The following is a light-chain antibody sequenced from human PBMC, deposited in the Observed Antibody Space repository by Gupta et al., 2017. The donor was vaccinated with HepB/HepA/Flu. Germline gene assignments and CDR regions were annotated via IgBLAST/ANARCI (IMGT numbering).Light chain of an antibody. Sequence: HSALTQPASVSGSPGLSITVSCTAISSNVGGNNYFDWYQQNPGKGPKLLISDVSNRPSGGSNRCSASTSGNTASLPTSGLQAEDEADDYCFSYTSSSTGYVFGTGTKLTVL. J-gene: IGLJ1*01. CDR2: DVS. V-gene: IGLV2-14*01. CDR1: SSNVGGNNY. CDR3: FSYTSSSTGYV.